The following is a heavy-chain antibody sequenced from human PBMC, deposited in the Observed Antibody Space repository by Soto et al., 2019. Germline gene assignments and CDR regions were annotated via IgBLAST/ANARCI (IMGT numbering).Heavy chain of an antibody. D-gene: IGHD1-26*01. Sequence: QVQLQESGPGLVKPSQTLSLTCTVSGGSISSGGYYWSWIRQHPGKGLEWIGYIYYSGSTYYNPSLQSLVTISVDTSKNQFSLKLSSVTAADTAVYYWAREGGIVGATAADYWGQGTLVTVSS. V-gene: IGHV4-31*01. CDR2: IYYSGST. CDR1: GGSISSGGYY. CDR3: AREGGIVGATAADY. J-gene: IGHJ4*02.